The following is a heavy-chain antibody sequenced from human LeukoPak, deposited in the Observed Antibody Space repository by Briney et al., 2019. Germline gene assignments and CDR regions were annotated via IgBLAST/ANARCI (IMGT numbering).Heavy chain of an antibody. CDR2: TQYDGSYK. V-gene: IGHV3-30*02. CDR1: GFTFSSYG. J-gene: IGHJ4*02. D-gene: IGHD3-10*01. CDR3: AKYRSYYGSGIDY. Sequence: GGSLGLSCAASGFTFSSYGMHWVRQAPGKGLEWVAFTQYDGSYKHYADSVEGRFTVSRDKSKNTLYLPMNSLRAEDTAVYYCAKYRSYYGSGIDYWGQGTLVTVSS.